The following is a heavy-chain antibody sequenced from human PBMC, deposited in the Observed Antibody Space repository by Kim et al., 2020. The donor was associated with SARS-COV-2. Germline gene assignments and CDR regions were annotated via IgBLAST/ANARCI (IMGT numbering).Heavy chain of an antibody. Sequence: GGSLRLSCAASGFGLGDYWMNWVRQAPGKGLEWVANIKQDGTDKHYVDSVKGRFTISRDNAKNSLYLQMNSLRAEDTAVYYCARWTSTSYYWGQGTLVTV. V-gene: IGHV3-7*01. J-gene: IGHJ4*02. D-gene: IGHD2-2*01. CDR3: ARWTSTSYY. CDR1: GFGLGDYW. CDR2: IKQDGTDK.